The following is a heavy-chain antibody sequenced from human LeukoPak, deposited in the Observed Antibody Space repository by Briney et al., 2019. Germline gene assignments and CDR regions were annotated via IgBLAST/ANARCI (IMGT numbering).Heavy chain of an antibody. Sequence: SETLSLTCTVSGGSISSSSYYWGWIRQPPGKGLEWIGSIYYSGSTYYNPSLKSRVTISVDTSKNQFSLKLSPVTAADTAVYYCARHDVAATYFDYWGQGTLVTVSS. CDR2: IYYSGST. D-gene: IGHD1-26*01. J-gene: IGHJ4*02. CDR3: ARHDVAATYFDY. CDR1: GGSISSSSYY. V-gene: IGHV4-39*01.